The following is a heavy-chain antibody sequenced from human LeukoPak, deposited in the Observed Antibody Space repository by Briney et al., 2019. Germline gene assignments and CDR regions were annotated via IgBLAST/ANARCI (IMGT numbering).Heavy chain of an antibody. CDR2: IGTVADK. CDR3: ARAWGGRGRSWGALDF. CDR1: GFNFNNYD. V-gene: IGHV3-13*01. J-gene: IGHJ4*02. D-gene: IGHD3-16*01. Sequence: PGGSLRLSCAASGFNFNNYDFHWVRQVAGKRLEWVAGIGTVADKFYPDSVMGRFTISKENAKDSFYLQMNSLGAGDTAVYYCARAWGGRGRSWGALDFWGQGILVTVSS.